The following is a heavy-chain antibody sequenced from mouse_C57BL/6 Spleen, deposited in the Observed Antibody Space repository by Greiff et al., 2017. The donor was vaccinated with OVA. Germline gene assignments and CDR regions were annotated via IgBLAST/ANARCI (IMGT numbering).Heavy chain of an antibody. D-gene: IGHD1-1*01. CDR1: GYAFSSSW. Sequence: VQLQQSGPELVKPGASVKISCKASGYAFSSSWMNWVKQRPGKGLEWIGRIYPGDGDTNYNRKFKGKATLTADKSSSTAYMQLSSLTSEVSAVYFCAPTVVAPYYFDYWGQGTTLTVSS. CDR2: IYPGDGDT. J-gene: IGHJ2*01. CDR3: APTVVAPYYFDY. V-gene: IGHV1-82*01.